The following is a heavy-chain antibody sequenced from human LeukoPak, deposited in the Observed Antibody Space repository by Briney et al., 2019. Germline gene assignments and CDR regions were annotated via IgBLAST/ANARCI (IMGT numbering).Heavy chain of an antibody. D-gene: IGHD2-8*02. CDR2: ISGNGRST. CDR3: AKEYYVLLVYALGGSFDY. Sequence: GGSLRLSCAASGFTFCSYAMSWVRQAPRKGLEWVSTISGNGRSTYYGDSVKGRFTISRDNSKNTLSLQMNSLRAEDTAVYYCAKEYYVLLVYALGGSFDYWGRGTLVTVSS. V-gene: IGHV3-23*01. J-gene: IGHJ4*02. CDR1: GFTFCSYA.